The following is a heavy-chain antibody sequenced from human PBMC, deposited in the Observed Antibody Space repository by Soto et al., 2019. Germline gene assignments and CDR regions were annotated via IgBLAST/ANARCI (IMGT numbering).Heavy chain of an antibody. CDR2: MNPNSGNT. V-gene: IGHV1-8*01. D-gene: IGHD3-16*02. Sequence: ASVKVSCKASGYTLTSYAINWVRQATGQGLEWMGWMNPNSGNTGYAQKFQGRVTMTRNTSISTAYMELSSLRSEDTAVYYCARSPPMITFGGVIEPFDYWGQGTLVTVSS. CDR3: ARSPPMITFGGVIEPFDY. CDR1: GYTLTSYA. J-gene: IGHJ4*02.